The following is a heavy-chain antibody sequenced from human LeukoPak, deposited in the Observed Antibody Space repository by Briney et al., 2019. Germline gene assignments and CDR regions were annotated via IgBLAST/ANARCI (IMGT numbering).Heavy chain of an antibody. J-gene: IGHJ4*02. D-gene: IGHD2-21*01. CDR2: IYYSGRT. CDR3: ARLDSAGRSDY. Sequence: SETLSLTCTVSGGSISGSTYYWGWIRQPPGQGLEWIGHIYYSGRTSYNPSFKSRVTISVDTSKNQFSLKLNSVTAADTSVYFCARLDSAGRSDYWGQGILVTVSS. V-gene: IGHV4-39*01. CDR1: GGSISGSTYY.